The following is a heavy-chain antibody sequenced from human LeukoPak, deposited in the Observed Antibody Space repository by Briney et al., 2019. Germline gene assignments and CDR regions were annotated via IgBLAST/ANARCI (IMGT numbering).Heavy chain of an antibody. V-gene: IGHV4-31*03. D-gene: IGHD6-13*01. CDR3: ARDQVAAAGTLDY. J-gene: IGHJ4*02. Sequence: SETLSLTCTASGGSISSGGYYWSWIRQHPGKGLEWIGYIYYSGSTYYNPSLKSRVTISVDTSKNQFSLKLSSVTAADTAVYYCARDQVAAAGTLDYWGQGTLVTVSS. CDR1: GGSISSGGYY. CDR2: IYYSGST.